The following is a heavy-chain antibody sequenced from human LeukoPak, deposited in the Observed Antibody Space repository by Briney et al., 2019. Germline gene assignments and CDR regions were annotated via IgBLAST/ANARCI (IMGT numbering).Heavy chain of an antibody. CDR3: ARGNQVTYHYHGLDV. CDR2: IAYDGSKE. D-gene: IGHD1-14*01. CDR1: GFTFSTYA. Sequence: GGSLRLSCAASGFTFSTYALHWVRQAPGKGLEWVAAIAYDGSKEYYPDSVKGRFTISRDNSKNTLYLQMNSLRADDTAVFYCARGNQVTYHYHGLDVWGQGTTVTVSS. J-gene: IGHJ6*02. V-gene: IGHV3-30*04.